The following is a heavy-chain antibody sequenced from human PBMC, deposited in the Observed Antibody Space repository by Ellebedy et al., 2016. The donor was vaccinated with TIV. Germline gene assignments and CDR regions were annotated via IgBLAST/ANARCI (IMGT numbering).Heavy chain of an antibody. CDR3: AKGDGIPSFDY. D-gene: IGHD1-26*01. CDR2: IGGTGST. CDR1: EFAFETDW. J-gene: IGHJ4*02. V-gene: IGHV3-23*01. Sequence: GESLKISCAASEFAFETDWMTWVRQAPGKGLEWVSSIGGTGSTFYVDSVKGRFAISRDNTKNTLFLQMNSLRAEDTAVYYCAKGDGIPSFDYWGQGTLVTVSS.